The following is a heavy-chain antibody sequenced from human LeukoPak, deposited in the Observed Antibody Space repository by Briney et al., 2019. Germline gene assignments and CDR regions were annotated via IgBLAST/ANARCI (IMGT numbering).Heavy chain of an antibody. CDR3: ARDGSSSGHIDY. V-gene: IGHV1-69*13. J-gene: IGHJ4*02. D-gene: IGHD3-22*01. Sequence: SVKVSCKASGYTFSSYAISWVRQAPGQGLEWMGGIIPIFGTANYAQKFQGRVTITADESTSTAYMELSSLRSEDTAVYYCARDGSSSGHIDYWGQGTLVTVSS. CDR2: IIPIFGTA. CDR1: GYTFSSYA.